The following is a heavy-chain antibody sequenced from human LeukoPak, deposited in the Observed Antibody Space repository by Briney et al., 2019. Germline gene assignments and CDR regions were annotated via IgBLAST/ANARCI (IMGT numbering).Heavy chain of an antibody. D-gene: IGHD3-22*01. Sequence: GGSLRLSCAASGFTFSSYSMNWVRQAPGKGLEWVSSISSSSYKYYADSVKGRFTISRDNAKNSLYLQMDSLRAEDTAVYYCARDSGGYYDTTGLWGDIWGQGTMVTVSS. CDR1: GFTFSSYS. CDR2: ISSSSYK. J-gene: IGHJ3*02. CDR3: ARDSGGYYDTTGLWGDI. V-gene: IGHV3-21*01.